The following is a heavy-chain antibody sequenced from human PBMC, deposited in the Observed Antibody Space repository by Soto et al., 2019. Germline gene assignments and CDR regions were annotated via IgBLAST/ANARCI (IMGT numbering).Heavy chain of an antibody. J-gene: IGHJ6*02. CDR2: IIPIFHTA. CDR1: GYSFNSYA. D-gene: IGHD2-2*01. CDR3: ARVGYCNTTNCLFYYYHYGMDV. Sequence: ASVKVSFKASGYSFNSYAISWVRQAPGQGLEWMGGIIPIFHTANHAQKFQARVTMTADESASTAYMELSGLRSEDPAVYYCARVGYCNTTNCLFYYYHYGMDVWGQGTTVTVSS. V-gene: IGHV1-69*13.